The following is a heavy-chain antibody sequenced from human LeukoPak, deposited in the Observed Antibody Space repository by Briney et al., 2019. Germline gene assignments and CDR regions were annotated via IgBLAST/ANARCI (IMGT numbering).Heavy chain of an antibody. CDR3: ARRTGSRREFDY. CDR2: IIPMFGTI. V-gene: IGHV1-69*13. D-gene: IGHD3-10*01. CDR1: GGTFSSYA. J-gene: IGHJ4*02. Sequence: SVKVSCKASGGTFSSYAISWVRQAPGQGLEWMGGIIPMFGTINFAQKFQGRLTITADESGSTAYMQLSSLRSEDTAVYYCARRTGSRREFDYWGQGTLVTVSS.